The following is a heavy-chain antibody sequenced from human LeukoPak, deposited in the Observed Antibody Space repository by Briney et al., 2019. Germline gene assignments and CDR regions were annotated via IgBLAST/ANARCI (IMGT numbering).Heavy chain of an antibody. Sequence: GGSLRLSCAASGFSISSSAMNWVRQAPGKGLEWVSSINNVASHIYYAGSVRGRFTISRDNAKNSVYLQMNSLRAEDTAVYYCAKDWGDTNELAVAGSAFDYWGQGTLVTVSS. V-gene: IGHV3-21*04. J-gene: IGHJ4*02. D-gene: IGHD6-19*01. CDR2: INNVASHI. CDR1: GFSISSSA. CDR3: AKDWGDTNELAVAGSAFDY.